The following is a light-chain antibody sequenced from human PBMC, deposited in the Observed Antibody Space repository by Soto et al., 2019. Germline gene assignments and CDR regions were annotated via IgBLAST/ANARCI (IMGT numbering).Light chain of an antibody. Sequence: EIVLTQSPGTLSLSPGERATLSCRASQSVSSSSLAWYQQKPGQAPSLLIYRASTRATGIPDRFSGSGSGTEFTLTISRLEPEDLAVYYFQHYGSSPRYTFGQGTKLEIK. CDR3: QHYGSSPRYT. V-gene: IGKV3-20*01. J-gene: IGKJ2*01. CDR1: QSVSSSS. CDR2: RAS.